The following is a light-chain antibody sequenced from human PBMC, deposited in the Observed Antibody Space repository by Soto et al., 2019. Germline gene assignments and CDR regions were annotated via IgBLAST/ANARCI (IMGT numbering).Light chain of an antibody. V-gene: IGLV2-14*03. J-gene: IGLJ1*01. CDR3: SSYTSNTTLYV. CDR2: DVD. CDR1: SSDVGAYNF. Sequence: QSALTQPASVSGSPGQSITISCTGTSSDVGAYNFVSWYQQHSDKAPKLVIYDVDNRPSGFSNRFSGSKSGNTASLTISGLQAEDEADYYCSSYTSNTTLYVFGTGTKVTVL.